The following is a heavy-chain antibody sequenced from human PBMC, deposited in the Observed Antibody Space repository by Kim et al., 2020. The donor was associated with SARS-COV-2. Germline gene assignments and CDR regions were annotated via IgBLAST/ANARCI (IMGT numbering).Heavy chain of an antibody. CDR1: GYTFSSYW. D-gene: IGHD5-12*01. CDR3: AREXRGWLQAADY. Sequence: GGSLRLSCAASGYTFSSYWMHWVRQAPGKGLVWVSRIKSDGSGTLYADSVRGRFTHSRDNARNTLHLQMNSLRVEDTAVYYCAREXRGWLQAADYWGQGTPVIVS. CDR2: IKSDGSGT. J-gene: IGHJ4*02. V-gene: IGHV3-74*01.